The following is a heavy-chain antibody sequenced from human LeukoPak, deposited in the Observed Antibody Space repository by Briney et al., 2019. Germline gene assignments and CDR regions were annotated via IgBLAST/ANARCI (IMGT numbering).Heavy chain of an antibody. V-gene: IGHV1-2*02. CDR1: GYTFTGYY. CDR3: ARDAYDSSGYYSGPRGWFDP. Sequence: ASVKVSCKASGYTFTGYYMHWVRQAPGQGLEWMGWINPNSGGTNYAQKFQGRVTMTRDMSTSTVYMELSSLRSEDTAVYYCARDAYDSSGYYSGPRGWFDPWGQGTLVTVSS. D-gene: IGHD3-22*01. J-gene: IGHJ5*02. CDR2: INPNSGGT.